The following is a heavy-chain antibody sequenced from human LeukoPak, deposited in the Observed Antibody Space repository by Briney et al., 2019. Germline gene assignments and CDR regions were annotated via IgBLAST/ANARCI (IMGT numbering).Heavy chain of an antibody. CDR1: GGSISSSSYY. D-gene: IGHD6-13*01. CDR2: INHSGST. V-gene: IGHV4-39*01. Sequence: SETLSLTCTVSGGSISSSSYYWSWIRQPPGKGLEWIGEINHSGSTNYNPSLKSRVTISVDTSKNQFSLKLSSVTAADTAVYYCARQAPYSSSWYDRRGWFDPWGQGTLVTVSS. CDR3: ARQAPYSSSWYDRRGWFDP. J-gene: IGHJ5*02.